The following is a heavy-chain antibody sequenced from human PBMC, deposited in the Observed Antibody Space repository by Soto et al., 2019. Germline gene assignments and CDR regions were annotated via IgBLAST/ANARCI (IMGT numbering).Heavy chain of an antibody. CDR3: ARETAGSNYYYYGMDV. J-gene: IGHJ6*02. D-gene: IGHD6-19*01. CDR2: ISSSSSTI. CDR1: GFTFSSYS. Sequence: GGSLRFSCAASGFTFSSYSMNWVRQAPGKGLEWVSYISSSSSTIYYADSVKGRFTISRDNAKNSLYLQMNSLRDEDTAVYYCARETAGSNYYYYGMDVWGQGTTVTVSS. V-gene: IGHV3-48*02.